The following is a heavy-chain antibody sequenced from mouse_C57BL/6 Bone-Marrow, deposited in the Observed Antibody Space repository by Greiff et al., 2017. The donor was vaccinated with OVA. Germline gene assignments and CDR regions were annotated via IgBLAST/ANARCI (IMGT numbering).Heavy chain of an antibody. CDR1: GYSITSDY. V-gene: IGHV3-8*01. D-gene: IGHD4-1*01. Sequence: VMLVESGPGLAKPSQTLSLTCSVTGYSITSDYWNWIRKFPGNKLEYMGYISYSGSTYYNPSLKSRISITRDTSKNQYYLQLNSVTTEDTATYYCARAELTGTGYFDVWGTGTTVTVSS. CDR2: ISYSGST. J-gene: IGHJ1*03. CDR3: ARAELTGTGYFDV.